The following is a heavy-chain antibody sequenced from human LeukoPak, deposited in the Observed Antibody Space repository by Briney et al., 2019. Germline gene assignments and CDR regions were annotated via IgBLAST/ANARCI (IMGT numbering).Heavy chain of an antibody. CDR3: ARDEAEGIAAAGLDFDY. CDR1: GYSFTTYW. J-gene: IGHJ4*02. Sequence: GESLKISCKGSGYSFTTYWIAWVRQMPGKGLEWMGIIYPGDSDTRYSPSFQGQVSISADKSISTAYLQWRSLKASDTAMYYCARDEAEGIAAAGLDFDYWGQGTLVTVSS. CDR2: IYPGDSDT. V-gene: IGHV5-51*01. D-gene: IGHD6-13*01.